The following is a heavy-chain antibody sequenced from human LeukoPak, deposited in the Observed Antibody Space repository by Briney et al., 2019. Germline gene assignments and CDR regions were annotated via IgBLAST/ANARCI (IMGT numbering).Heavy chain of an antibody. D-gene: IGHD5-18*01. CDR3: ARNIAMPTGVDY. Sequence: SETLSLTCAASGCTISSYYWSWIRQPAGKGLEWIGRIYTSGSTNYNPSLKSRVTMSVDTSKNQFSLKLSSVTAADTAVYYCARNIAMPTGVDYWGQGTLVTVSS. CDR2: IYTSGST. J-gene: IGHJ4*02. V-gene: IGHV4-4*07. CDR1: GCTISSYY.